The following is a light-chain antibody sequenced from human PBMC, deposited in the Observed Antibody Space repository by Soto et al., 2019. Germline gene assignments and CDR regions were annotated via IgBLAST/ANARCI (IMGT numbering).Light chain of an antibody. V-gene: IGKV3-20*01. J-gene: IGKJ4*01. CDR1: QSITNNY. CDR2: GAS. CDR3: QQYGDSPLT. Sequence: EIVLTQSPGTLSLSQGERATLSCRASQSITNNYLAWHQQKPGQAPRLLIYGASSRATGIPDRFSGSGSGTDFILTISRLEPEDFALYYCQQYGDSPLTFGGGTKVEIK.